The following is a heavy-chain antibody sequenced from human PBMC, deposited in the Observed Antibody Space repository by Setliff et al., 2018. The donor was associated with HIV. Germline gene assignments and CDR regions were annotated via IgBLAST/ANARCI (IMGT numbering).Heavy chain of an antibody. J-gene: IGHJ4*02. CDR1: GYSFSNNG. D-gene: IGHD3-22*01. CDR2: ISAYNGRT. CDR3: AKDSDEFSTIVGSSAY. Sequence: ASVKVSCKASGYSFSNNGISWVRQAPGQGLEWMGWISAYNGRTHYAQRFQNRFTMTTDTTTNTAYMELTSLTSGETAVYYCAKDSDEFSTIVGSSAYWGQGTLVTVSS. V-gene: IGHV1-18*01.